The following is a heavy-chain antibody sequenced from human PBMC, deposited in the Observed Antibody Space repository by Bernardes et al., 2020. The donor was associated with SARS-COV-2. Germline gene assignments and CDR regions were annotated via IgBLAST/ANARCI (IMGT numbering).Heavy chain of an antibody. V-gene: IGHV3-30-3*01. CDR1: GFTFSNYA. D-gene: IGHD6-19*01. J-gene: IGHJ5*02. Sequence: GGSLRLSCAASGFTFSNYAMHWVRQAPGRGLEWVAIISHDGSNKYYADSVKGRFTISRDNSKNTLYLQMNSLRGEDTAVYYCARGPIAVARYNWFDPWGQGTLVTVSS. CDR2: ISHDGSNK. CDR3: ARGPIAVARYNWFDP.